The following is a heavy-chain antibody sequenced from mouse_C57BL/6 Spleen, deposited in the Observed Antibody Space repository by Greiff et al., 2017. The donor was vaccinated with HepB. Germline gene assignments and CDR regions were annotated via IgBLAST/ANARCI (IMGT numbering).Heavy chain of an antibody. CDR3: ARWGSSGYVFDY. V-gene: IGHV1-69*01. J-gene: IGHJ2*01. D-gene: IGHD3-2*02. CDR1: GYTFTSYW. CDR2: IDPSDSYT. Sequence: QVQLKQPGAELVMPGASVKLSCKASGYTFTSYWMHWVKQRPGQGLEWIGEIDPSDSYTNYNQKFKGKSTLTVDKSSSTAYMQLSSLTSEDSAVYYCARWGSSGYVFDYWGQGTTLTVSS.